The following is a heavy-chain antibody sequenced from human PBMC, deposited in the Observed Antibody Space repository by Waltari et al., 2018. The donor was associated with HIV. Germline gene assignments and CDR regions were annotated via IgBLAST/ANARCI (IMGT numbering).Heavy chain of an antibody. Sequence: QVQLVQSGAEVKKPGASVKVSCKASGYTFTRYYMHWVRQAPGQGLEWMGIINPSGERTVYAQKFQGRVTMTRDASTSTVYMVLSTLRSEDMAVYYCARGFSGFDYWGQGTLITVSS. V-gene: IGHV1-46*01. CDR2: INPSGERT. CDR3: ARGFSGFDY. CDR1: GYTFTRYY. J-gene: IGHJ4*02.